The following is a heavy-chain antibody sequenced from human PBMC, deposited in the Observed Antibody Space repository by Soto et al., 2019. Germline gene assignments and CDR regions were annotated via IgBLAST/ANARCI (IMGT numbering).Heavy chain of an antibody. Sequence: SETLSLTCTVSGGSISSYYWSWIRQPAGKGLEWIGRIYTSGSTNYNPSLKSRVTMSVDTSKNQFSLKLSSVTAADTAVYYCARAGYYYDSSGYHYCYYYGMDVWGQGTTVTVS. V-gene: IGHV4-4*07. J-gene: IGHJ6*02. D-gene: IGHD3-22*01. CDR3: ARAGYYYDSSGYHYCYYYGMDV. CDR2: IYTSGST. CDR1: GGSISSYY.